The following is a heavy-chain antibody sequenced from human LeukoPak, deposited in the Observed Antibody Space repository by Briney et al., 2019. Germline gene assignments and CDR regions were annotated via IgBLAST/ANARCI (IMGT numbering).Heavy chain of an antibody. Sequence: SETLSLTYDVSGGSISSNNYSWSWIRQPPGKGLEWIGYIYYSGSTYYNPSLKSRVTMSVDTSKNPFSLKLSSVTAADTAVYYCARGGYYGSGNDFRFDPWGQGTRVIVSS. CDR2: IYYSGST. CDR1: GGSISSNNYS. V-gene: IGHV4-30-4*07. D-gene: IGHD3-10*01. CDR3: ARGGYYGSGNDFRFDP. J-gene: IGHJ5*02.